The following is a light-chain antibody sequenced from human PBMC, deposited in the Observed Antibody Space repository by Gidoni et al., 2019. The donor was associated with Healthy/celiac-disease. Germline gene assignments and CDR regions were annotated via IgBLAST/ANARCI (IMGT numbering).Light chain of an antibody. CDR3: QQSYSTRWT. V-gene: IGKV1-39*01. J-gene: IGKJ1*01. CDR2: AAS. Sequence: DIQMTQSPSSLSASVGDRVTIPCRASQSISSYLNWYQQQPEKAPNLLNYAASSLQSGVPSCFSGSGSGTDFILTISSLQPEYFATYYCQQSYSTRWTFGQGTKVEIK. CDR1: QSISSY.